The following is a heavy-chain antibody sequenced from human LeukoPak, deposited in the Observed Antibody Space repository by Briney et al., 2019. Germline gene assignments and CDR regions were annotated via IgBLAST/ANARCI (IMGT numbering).Heavy chain of an antibody. CDR3: ARALARGPYYYYYYMDV. CDR2: IYYSGST. D-gene: IGHD6-6*01. V-gene: IGHV4-39*07. Sequence: PSETLSLTCTVSGGSISSSSYYWGWIRQPPGKGLEWIGSIYYSGSTYYNPSLKSRVTISVDTSKNQLSLKLSSVTAADTAVYYCARALARGPYYYYYYMDVWGKGTTVTVSS. J-gene: IGHJ6*03. CDR1: GGSISSSSYY.